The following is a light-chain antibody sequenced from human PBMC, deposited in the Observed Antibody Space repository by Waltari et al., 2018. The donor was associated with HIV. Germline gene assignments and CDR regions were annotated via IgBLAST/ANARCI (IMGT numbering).Light chain of an antibody. J-gene: IGLJ3*02. V-gene: IGLV2-14*01. CDR1: SSDLNYETY. CDR3: TSYVSSASPE. Sequence: QSALPQPASVSGSPGQSITIPCPRTSSDLNYETYVSWYQHHPGKAPNVIISEVTNRPSGVSSRFSGSKSGNTATLTISGLQAEDEADYFCTSYVSSASPEFGGWTRLTVL. CDR2: EVT.